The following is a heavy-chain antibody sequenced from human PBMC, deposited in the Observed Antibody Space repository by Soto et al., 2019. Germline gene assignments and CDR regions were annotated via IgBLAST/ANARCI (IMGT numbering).Heavy chain of an antibody. CDR2: ISGSSDAI. J-gene: IGHJ6*02. Sequence: EVQLVESGGGLVQPGGSLRLSCAASGFTFSSYSMNWVRQAPGKGLEWVSYISGSSDAINYADSVKGRFTISRDNAQNSLYLQMNRLRDEDTAVYYCAREPGYSSSWYYYYYGMDVWGQGTTVTVSS. CDR3: AREPGYSSSWYYYYYGMDV. CDR1: GFTFSSYS. D-gene: IGHD6-13*01. V-gene: IGHV3-48*02.